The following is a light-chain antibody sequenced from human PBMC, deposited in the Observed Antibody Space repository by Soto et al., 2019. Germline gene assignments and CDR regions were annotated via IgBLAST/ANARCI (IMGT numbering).Light chain of an antibody. V-gene: IGKV3-20*01. CDR3: QQYGSTPRT. Sequence: ETVLTQSPGTLSLSPGDRATLSCRASQSVSSSYLAWYQQKPGQAPRLLIYDASRRATGIPDRFSGSGSGTDFTLTISRLEPEDFAVYYCQQYGSTPRTFGQGTKVGI. CDR1: QSVSSSY. CDR2: DAS. J-gene: IGKJ1*01.